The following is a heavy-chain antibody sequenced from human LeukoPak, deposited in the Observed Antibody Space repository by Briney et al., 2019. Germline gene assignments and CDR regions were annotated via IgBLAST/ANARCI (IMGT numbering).Heavy chain of an antibody. J-gene: IGHJ4*02. V-gene: IGHV3-23*01. D-gene: IGHD3-22*01. CDR1: GFTFSSYA. Sequence: GGSLRLSCAASGFTFSSYAMSWVRQAPGKGLEWVSAISGSGGSTYYADSVKGRFTISRDNSKNTLYLQMNSLRAEDTAVYYCARGGYYYDRAFDYWGQGTLVTVSS. CDR3: ARGGYYYDRAFDY. CDR2: ISGSGGST.